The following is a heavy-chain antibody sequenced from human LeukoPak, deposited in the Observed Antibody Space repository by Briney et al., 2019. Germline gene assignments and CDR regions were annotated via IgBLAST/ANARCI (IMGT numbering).Heavy chain of an antibody. Sequence: ASVKVSCKVSGYTLTELSMHWVRQAPGKGLEWMGVIDPSGGSTSYAQKFHGRVTMTSDTSTTTVYMELSSLRSEDTAVYYCARRFYETTGYYDFDYWGQGTLVTVSS. D-gene: IGHD3-22*01. CDR3: ARRFYETTGYYDFDY. CDR1: GYTLTELS. J-gene: IGHJ4*02. CDR2: IDPSGGST. V-gene: IGHV1-46*01.